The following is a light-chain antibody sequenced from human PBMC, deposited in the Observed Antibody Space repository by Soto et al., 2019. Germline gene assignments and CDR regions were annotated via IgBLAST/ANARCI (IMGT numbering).Light chain of an antibody. CDR1: QSVGNNY. CDR3: QQSATSPLT. J-gene: IGKJ4*01. V-gene: IGKV3-20*01. Sequence: EIVLTQSPGTLSLSPGERATLSCRATQSVGNNYLAWFQYKPGQAPRLLIYDASNMATGIPDRFSASGSGTDFTLTISRLEPEDFAVYYCQQSATSPLTFGGGTKVEIK. CDR2: DAS.